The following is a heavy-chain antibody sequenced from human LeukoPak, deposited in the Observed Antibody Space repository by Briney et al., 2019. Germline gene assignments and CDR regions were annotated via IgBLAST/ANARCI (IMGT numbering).Heavy chain of an antibody. CDR2: ISAYNGYT. CDR3: ARGGDIVVVPAARFDY. Sequence: ASVKVSCKASGYIFTSYGINWVRQAPGQGLEWMGWISAYNGYTNYAQNLQGRVTMTTDTSTSTAYMELGSLRSDDTAVYYCARGGDIVVVPAARFDYWGQGTLVTVSS. J-gene: IGHJ4*02. V-gene: IGHV1-18*01. D-gene: IGHD2-2*01. CDR1: GYIFTSYG.